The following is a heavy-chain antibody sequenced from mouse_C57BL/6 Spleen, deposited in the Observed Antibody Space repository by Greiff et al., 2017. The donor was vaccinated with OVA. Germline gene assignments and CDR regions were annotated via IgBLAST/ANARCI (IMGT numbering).Heavy chain of an antibody. CDR2: ISSGSSTI. Sequence: EVQLVESGGGLVKPGGSLKLSCAASGFTFSDSGMHWVSQAPEKGLEWVAYISSGSSTIYYADTVKGRFTISRDNATNTLFLPMTSLRSEDTAMYYWARGDYYGSSPLGYFDVWGTGTTVTVSS. D-gene: IGHD1-1*01. V-gene: IGHV5-17*01. CDR1: GFTFSDSG. CDR3: ARGDYYGSSPLGYFDV. J-gene: IGHJ1*03.